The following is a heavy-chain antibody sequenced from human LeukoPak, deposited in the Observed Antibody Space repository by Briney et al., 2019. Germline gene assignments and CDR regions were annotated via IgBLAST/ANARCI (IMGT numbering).Heavy chain of an antibody. CDR3: ARGGGYNRIDAFDI. CDR1: GGSISSYY. D-gene: IGHD5-24*01. Sequence: SETLSLTCTVSGGSISSYYWSWIRQPPGKGLEWIGYIYYSGSTNYNPSLKSRVTISVDTSKNQFSLKLSSVTAADTAVYYCARGGGYNRIDAFDIWGQGTMVTVSS. V-gene: IGHV4-59*01. J-gene: IGHJ3*02. CDR2: IYYSGST.